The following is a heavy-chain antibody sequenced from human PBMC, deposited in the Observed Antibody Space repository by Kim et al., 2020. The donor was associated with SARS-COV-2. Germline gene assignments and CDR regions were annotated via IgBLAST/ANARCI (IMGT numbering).Heavy chain of an antibody. CDR2: NGNT. Sequence: NGNTKYSQKFQGRVTITRDTSESTAYMELSSLRSEDTAVYYCARARSGLDYWGQGTLVTVSS. CDR3: ARARSGLDY. D-gene: IGHD3-10*01. J-gene: IGHJ4*02. V-gene: IGHV1-3*01.